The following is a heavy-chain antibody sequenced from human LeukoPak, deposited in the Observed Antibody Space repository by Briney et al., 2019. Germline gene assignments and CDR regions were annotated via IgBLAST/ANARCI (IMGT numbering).Heavy chain of an antibody. Sequence: GGSLRLSCAASGFTFSDYYMSWIRQAPGKGLEWVSYISSSGSTIYYADSVKGRFTISRDNSKNSLYLQMNSLRAEDTAVYYCARGALHHSSYGMDVWGQGTTVTVSS. CDR1: GFTFSDYY. J-gene: IGHJ6*02. CDR3: ARGALHHSSYGMDV. CDR2: ISSSGSTI. V-gene: IGHV3-11*01. D-gene: IGHD1-14*01.